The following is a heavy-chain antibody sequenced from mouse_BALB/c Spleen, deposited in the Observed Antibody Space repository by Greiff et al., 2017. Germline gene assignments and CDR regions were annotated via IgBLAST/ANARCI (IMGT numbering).Heavy chain of an antibody. Sequence: VQLLQSGAELVKPGASVKLSCTASGFTFNGYYMHWVKQRPEQGLEWMGRIDPGNGNTKYNPKFQGKATISADTSSNTAYLQLSRLTSEDTAVYYCAKASSHYYGGSPHYVDYWGQGTTLTVSS. D-gene: IGHD1-1*02. CDR2: IDPGNGNT. J-gene: IGHJ2*01. V-gene: IGHV14-3*02. CDR3: AKASSHYYGGSPHYVDY. CDR1: GFTFNGYY.